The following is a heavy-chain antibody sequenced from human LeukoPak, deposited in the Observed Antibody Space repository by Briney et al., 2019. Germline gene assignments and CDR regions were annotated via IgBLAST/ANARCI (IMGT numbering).Heavy chain of an antibody. CDR3: ARTPFSFVSDYYYGMDV. CDR2: IYSGGST. V-gene: IGHV3-53*01. CDR1: GFTVSSNY. D-gene: IGHD3-3*01. J-gene: IGHJ6*02. Sequence: GGSLRLSCAASGFTVSSNYMSWVRQAPGKGLEWVSVIYSGGSTYYADSVKGRFTISRDNSKNTLCLQMNSLRAEDTAVYYCARTPFSFVSDYYYGMDVWGQGTTVTVSS.